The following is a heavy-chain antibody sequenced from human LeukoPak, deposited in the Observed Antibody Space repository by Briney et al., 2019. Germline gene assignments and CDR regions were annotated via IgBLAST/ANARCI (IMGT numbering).Heavy chain of an antibody. V-gene: IGHV4-34*01. CDR2: INHSGST. D-gene: IGHD6-6*01. J-gene: IGHJ5*02. Sequence: SETLSLTCAVYGGSFSGYYWSWIRQPPGKGLEWIGEINHSGSTTYNPSLKSRVTISVDTSKNQFSLKLSSVTAADTAVYYCARGPRVRYSSSSGIWFDPWGQGTLVTVSS. CDR3: ARGPRVRYSSSSGIWFDP. CDR1: GGSFSGYY.